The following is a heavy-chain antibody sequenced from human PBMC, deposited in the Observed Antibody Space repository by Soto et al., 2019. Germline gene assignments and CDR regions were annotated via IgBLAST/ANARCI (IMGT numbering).Heavy chain of an antibody. V-gene: IGHV3-23*01. CDR3: ARDMPYYYYYYGMDV. CDR2: ISGSGGST. Sequence: GGSLRLSCAASGFTFSSYAMSWVRQAPGKGLEWVSAISGSGGSTYYADSVKGRFTISRDNSKNTLYLQMNSLRAEDTAVYYCARDMPYYYYYYGMDVWGQGTTVTVSS. J-gene: IGHJ6*02. D-gene: IGHD2-2*01. CDR1: GFTFSSYA.